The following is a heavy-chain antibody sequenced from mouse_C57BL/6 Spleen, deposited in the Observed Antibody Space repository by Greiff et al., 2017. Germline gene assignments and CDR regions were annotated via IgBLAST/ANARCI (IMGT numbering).Heavy chain of an antibody. D-gene: IGHD2-3*01. CDR2: IDPSDSYT. Sequence: QVQLQQPGAELVRPGTSVKLSCKASGYTFTSYWMHWVKQRPGQGLEWIGVIDPSDSYTNYNQKFKGKATLTVDTSSSTAYMQLSSLTSEDSAVYYCARRADYDGYYGYAMDYWGQGTSVTVSS. J-gene: IGHJ4*01. CDR3: ARRADYDGYYGYAMDY. CDR1: GYTFTSYW. V-gene: IGHV1-59*01.